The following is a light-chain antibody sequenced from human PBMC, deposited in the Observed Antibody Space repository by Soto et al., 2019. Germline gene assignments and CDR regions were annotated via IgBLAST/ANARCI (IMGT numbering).Light chain of an antibody. CDR1: QDSGSN. Sequence: DIQLTQSQSFLSASVGDRVTITCRASQDSGSNLAWYQQKPWKAPKLLIYTISTLQSGVPPRFSGSGSGTEFPLTVSSLQPEDFATYYCQQHNSYPLTFGGGTKVEIK. V-gene: IGKV1-9*01. CDR3: QQHNSYPLT. J-gene: IGKJ4*01. CDR2: TIS.